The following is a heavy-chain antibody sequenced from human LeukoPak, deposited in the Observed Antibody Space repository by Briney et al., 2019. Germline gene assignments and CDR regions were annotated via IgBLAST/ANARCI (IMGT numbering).Heavy chain of an antibody. D-gene: IGHD2-21*02. CDR1: GFFFSHYD. CDR3: ARGGAYCGGNCYPEY. V-gene: IGHV3-13*04. CDR2: INTAGDT. Sequence: PGGSLRLSCTASGFFFSHYDMHWVRQTTDKRLEWVSGINTAGDTYYPGSVKGRFTISRENAKNSLYLQMNSLRTGDTAVYFCARGGAYCGGNCYPEYWGQGILVTVSS. J-gene: IGHJ4*02.